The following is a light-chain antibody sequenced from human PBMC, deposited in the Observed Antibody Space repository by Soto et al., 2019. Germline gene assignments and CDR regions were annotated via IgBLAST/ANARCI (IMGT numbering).Light chain of an antibody. Sequence: VTQSPSHLSACVGDSVTITCRASQSISSWLAWYQQKPGKAHKLLIYDAYSLESGVQSRFSGSGSGTEFTLTIRSLQPDDLATYYCKQYNSYSWTVGQGTKVDIK. CDR3: KQYNSYSWT. CDR1: QSISSW. V-gene: IGKV1-5*01. CDR2: DAY. J-gene: IGKJ1*01.